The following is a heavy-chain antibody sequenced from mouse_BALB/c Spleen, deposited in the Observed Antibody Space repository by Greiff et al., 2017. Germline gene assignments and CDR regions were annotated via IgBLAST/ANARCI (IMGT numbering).Heavy chain of an antibody. CDR3: ARGAYDYDEDAMDY. J-gene: IGHJ4*01. CDR1: GFSLTSYG. CDR2: IWSGGST. Sequence: QVQLQQSGPGLVQPSQSLSITCTVSGFSLTSYGVHWVRQSPGKGLEWLGVIWSGGSTDYNAAFISRLSISKDNSKSQVFFKMNSLQANDTAIYYCARGAYDYDEDAMDYWGQGTSVTVSS. D-gene: IGHD2-4*01. V-gene: IGHV2-2*02.